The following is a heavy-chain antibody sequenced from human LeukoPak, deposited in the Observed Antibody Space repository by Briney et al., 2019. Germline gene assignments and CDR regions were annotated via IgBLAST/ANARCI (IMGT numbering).Heavy chain of an antibody. CDR2: IYTSGST. V-gene: IGHV4-4*07. D-gene: IGHD3-22*01. J-gene: IGHJ3*02. Sequence: SETLSLTCTVSGGSISSYYWSWIRQPAGKGLEWIGRIYTSGSTNYNPSLKSRVTMSVDTSKNQFSLKLSSVTAADTAVYYCAREHSSGYFDALDIWGQGTMVTVSS. CDR3: AREHSSGYFDALDI. CDR1: GGSISSYY.